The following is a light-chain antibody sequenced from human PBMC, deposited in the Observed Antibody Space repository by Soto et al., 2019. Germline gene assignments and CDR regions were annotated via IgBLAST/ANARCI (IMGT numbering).Light chain of an antibody. J-gene: IGKJ1*01. V-gene: IGKV3-20*01. Sequence: EIVLTQSPGTLSLSPGERATLSCRASQSGSNNYLAWYQQKPGQAPRLLIYGASNRATGIPDRFSGSGSGKDFTLTISRLEPEDFAVYYCQQYGSSGTFGQGPKVEIK. CDR1: QSGSNNY. CDR2: GAS. CDR3: QQYGSSGT.